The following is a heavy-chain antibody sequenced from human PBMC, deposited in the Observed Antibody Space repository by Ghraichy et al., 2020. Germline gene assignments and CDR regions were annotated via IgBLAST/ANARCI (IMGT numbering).Heavy chain of an antibody. CDR2: IFYSGTT. Sequence: SETLSLTCTVSGGSIRGYNWSWIRQSPGKALEWIAYIFYSGTTNFNPSLKSRVTILGDTSKNQLSLTVTSVTAADMAVYYCARMIVGALGDAFDIWGQGAMVTVSS. D-gene: IGHD1-26*01. V-gene: IGHV4-59*01. J-gene: IGHJ3*02. CDR1: GGSIRGYN. CDR3: ARMIVGALGDAFDI.